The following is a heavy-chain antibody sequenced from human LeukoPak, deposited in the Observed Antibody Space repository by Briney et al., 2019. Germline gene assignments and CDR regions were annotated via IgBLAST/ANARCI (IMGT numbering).Heavy chain of an antibody. CDR3: AKQRSYDFWSGYYEDYFDY. CDR2: INGGGVIT. D-gene: IGHD3-3*01. Sequence: SGGSLRLSCAASGFTFSSYAMSWVRQAPGKGLEWVSAINGGGVITYYADSVKGRFTISRDNSKNTLYLQMNSLRAEDTAVYYCAKQRSYDFWSGYYEDYFDYWGQGTLVTSST. CDR1: GFTFSSYA. J-gene: IGHJ4*02. V-gene: IGHV3-23*01.